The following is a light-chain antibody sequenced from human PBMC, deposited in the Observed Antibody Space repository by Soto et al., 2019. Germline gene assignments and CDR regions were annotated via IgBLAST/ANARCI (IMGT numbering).Light chain of an antibody. CDR1: TSNIGNNY. Sequence: QSVLTQPPSVSAAPGQKVAISCSGSTSNIGNNYVSWYQQLPEKAPKLLIYDTDKRPSGIPDRFSGSKSGTSATLGITGLQTGDEAEYYSAAFDSGLSAVVFDGGTKVTVL. CDR3: AAFDSGLSAVV. J-gene: IGLJ3*02. V-gene: IGLV1-51*01. CDR2: DTD.